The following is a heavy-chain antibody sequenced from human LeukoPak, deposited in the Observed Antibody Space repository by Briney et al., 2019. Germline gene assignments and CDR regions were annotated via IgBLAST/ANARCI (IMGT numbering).Heavy chain of an antibody. CDR2: IRSSSSTI. J-gene: IGHJ4*02. CDR3: ARGGAPTQPWTNDY. V-gene: IGHV3-48*01. CDR1: GFSFSTFV. Sequence: GSLRLSCAASGFSFSTFVMNWVRQAPGKGLEWISYIRSSSSTIYYADSVKGRFTISRDNAKNSLYLQMNSLRAEDTAVYYCARGGAPTQPWTNDYWGQGTLVTVSS. D-gene: IGHD5-18*01.